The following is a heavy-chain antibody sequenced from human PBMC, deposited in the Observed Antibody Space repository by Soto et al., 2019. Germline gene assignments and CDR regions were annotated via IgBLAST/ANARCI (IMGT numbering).Heavy chain of an antibody. D-gene: IGHD2-15*01. Sequence: SETLSLTCTVSGGSISSGDYYWSWIRQPPGKGLEWIGYIYYSGSTYYNPSLKSRVTISVDTSKNQFSLKLSSVTAADTAVYCCAKAAPDYSVFDPWGQGTLVTVSS. CDR1: GGSISSGDYY. CDR2: IYYSGST. J-gene: IGHJ5*02. V-gene: IGHV4-30-4*01. CDR3: AKAAPDYSVFDP.